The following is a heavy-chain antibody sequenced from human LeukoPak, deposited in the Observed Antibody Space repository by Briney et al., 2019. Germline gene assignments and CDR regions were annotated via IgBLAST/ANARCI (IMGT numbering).Heavy chain of an antibody. V-gene: IGHV3-20*04. J-gene: IGHJ4*02. CDR2: INWNGGSI. D-gene: IGHD2-15*01. CDR1: GFTFSSYA. CDR3: ARGYCSGGVSCRLFDY. Sequence: GGSLRLSCAASGFTFSSYAMSWVRQAPGKGLEWVSGINWNGGSIGYTDSVKGRLTISRDNAKNSLYLEMNSLRAEDTALYYCARGYCSGGVSCRLFDYWGQGTLVTVSS.